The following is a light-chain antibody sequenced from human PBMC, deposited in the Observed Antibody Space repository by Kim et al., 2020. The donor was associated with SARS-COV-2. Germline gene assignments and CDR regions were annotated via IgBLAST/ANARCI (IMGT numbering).Light chain of an antibody. CDR2: WAS. J-gene: IGKJ2*01. CDR3: QQYYSTPHT. CDR1: QSVLYSSNNKNY. Sequence: DIVMTQSPDSLAVSLGERATINCKSSQSVLYSSNNKNYLAWYQQKPGQPPKLLIYWASTRESGVPDRFSGSGSGTDFTLTISSLQADDVAVYYCQQYYSTPHTFGQGTKLEI. V-gene: IGKV4-1*01.